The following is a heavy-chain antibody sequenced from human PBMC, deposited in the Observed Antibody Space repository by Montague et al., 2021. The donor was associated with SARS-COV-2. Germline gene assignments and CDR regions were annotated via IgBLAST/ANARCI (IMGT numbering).Heavy chain of an antibody. Sequence: TLSLTCTVSGASISTDAYYWRWIPQHPVKCLEWIGYIYYSGSIYSHPSLKSRVTISLDTSNTHSSLKLSSVTAADTAVYYCATASGSGSLGFHYWGQGTLVLVSS. CDR1: GASISTDAYY. V-gene: IGHV4-31*03. CDR2: IYYSGSI. CDR3: ATASGSGSLGFHY. D-gene: IGHD3-10*01. J-gene: IGHJ4*02.